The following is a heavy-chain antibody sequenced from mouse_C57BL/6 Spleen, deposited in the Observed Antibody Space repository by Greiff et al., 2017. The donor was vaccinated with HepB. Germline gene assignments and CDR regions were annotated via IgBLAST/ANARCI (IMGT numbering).Heavy chain of an antibody. Sequence: EVQVVESGGGFVQPGGSLSLSCAASGFTFTDYYMSWVRQPPGKELEWVGFIRNKANGYTTEYSASVKGRFTIFRDNSQSILYLQMNALGAEDSATYYCARYRGGNWDDYYAMDYWGQGTSVTVSS. CDR1: GFTFTDYY. CDR2: IRNKANGYTT. CDR3: ARYRGGNWDDYYAMDY. D-gene: IGHD4-1*01. V-gene: IGHV7-3*01. J-gene: IGHJ4*01.